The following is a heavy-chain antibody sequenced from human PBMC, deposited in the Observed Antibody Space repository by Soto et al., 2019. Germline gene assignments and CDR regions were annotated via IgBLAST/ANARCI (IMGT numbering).Heavy chain of an antibody. Sequence: EVHLVESGGGLVQPGGSQRLSCAASGFTFSSYWMHWVRQAPGKGLVWVSRINRDGSSASYVDSVKGRFTVSRDNAKNTLYLQMNSLRAEDTAVYYCARIGQIAGLGLWGQGALVTVSS. V-gene: IGHV3-74*01. CDR1: GFTFSSYW. CDR2: INRDGSSA. D-gene: IGHD3-22*01. CDR3: ARIGQIAGLGL. J-gene: IGHJ4*02.